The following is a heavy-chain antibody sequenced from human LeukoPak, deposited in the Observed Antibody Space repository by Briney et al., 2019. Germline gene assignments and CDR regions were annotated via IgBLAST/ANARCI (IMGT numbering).Heavy chain of an antibody. Sequence: GSLRLSCAASGFTVSSNYMSWVRQAPGKGLEWVSVIYSGGSTYYADSVKGRFTISRDNSKNTLYLQMNSLRAEDTAVYYCARVHGSGNFYYFDYWGQGTLVTVSS. CDR1: GFTVSSNY. CDR2: IYSGGST. CDR3: ARVHGSGNFYYFDY. D-gene: IGHD3-10*01. J-gene: IGHJ4*02. V-gene: IGHV3-53*01.